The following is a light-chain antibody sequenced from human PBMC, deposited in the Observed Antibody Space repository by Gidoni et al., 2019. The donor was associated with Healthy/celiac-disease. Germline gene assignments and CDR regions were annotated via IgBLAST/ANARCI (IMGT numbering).Light chain of an antibody. CDR2: DAS. Sequence: EIVLTQSTANRSLSPGERATLSCRASQSVSSYLSWYQQKPGQAPRLLIYDASNRATSIPARFSGSGSGTDFTLTISSLEPEDFAVYYCQQRSNWLTFGGGTKVEIK. CDR3: QQRSNWLT. J-gene: IGKJ4*01. V-gene: IGKV3-11*01. CDR1: QSVSSY.